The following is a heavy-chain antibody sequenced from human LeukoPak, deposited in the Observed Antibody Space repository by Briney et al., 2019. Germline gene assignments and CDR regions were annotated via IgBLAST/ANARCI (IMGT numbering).Heavy chain of an antibody. Sequence: GGSLRLSCAASGFTFSSYAMSWVRQAPGKGLEWVSAISGSGGSTYYADSVKGRFTISRDTSNNTLYLHLNSLRAEDTAVYYCARDPFGGKIFDFWGQGTLVTVSS. J-gene: IGHJ4*02. CDR2: ISGSGGST. D-gene: IGHD3-10*01. CDR3: ARDPFGGKIFDF. V-gene: IGHV3-23*01. CDR1: GFTFSSYA.